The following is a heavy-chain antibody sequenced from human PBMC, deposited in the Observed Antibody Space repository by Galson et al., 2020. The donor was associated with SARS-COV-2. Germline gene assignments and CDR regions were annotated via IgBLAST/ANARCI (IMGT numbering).Heavy chain of an antibody. Sequence: KVSCKASGYSFTTYWIGWVRQMPGKGLEWMGIIYPSDSNTRYSPSFQGQVTISADKSISTAYLQWSSLKASDTAMYYCARPGSVSGWYYFDFWGQGTPVTVSS. V-gene: IGHV5-51*01. CDR1: GYSFTTYW. J-gene: IGHJ4*02. CDR2: IYPSDSNT. CDR3: ARPGSVSGWYYFDF. D-gene: IGHD6-19*01.